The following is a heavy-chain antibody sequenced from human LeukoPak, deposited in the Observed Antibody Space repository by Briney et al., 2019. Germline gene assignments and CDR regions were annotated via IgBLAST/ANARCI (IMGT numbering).Heavy chain of an antibody. CDR2: ISGSGGST. CDR1: GFIFSTYW. D-gene: IGHD2-2*01. Sequence: PGGSLRLSCAASGFIFSTYWLSWVRQAPGKGLEWVSAISGSGGSTYYADSVKGRSTISRDNSKNTLYLQMNSLRAEDTAVYYCAHCSTTSQEDYWGQGTLVTVSS. V-gene: IGHV3-23*01. CDR3: AHCSTTSQEDY. J-gene: IGHJ4*02.